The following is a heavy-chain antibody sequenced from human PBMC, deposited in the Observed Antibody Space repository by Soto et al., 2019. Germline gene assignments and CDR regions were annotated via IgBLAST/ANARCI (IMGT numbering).Heavy chain of an antibody. J-gene: IGHJ4*02. CDR2: IWYDGSNK. CDR3: ARLYTWIMDY. CDR1: GLNFRSYG. D-gene: IGHD5-12*01. Sequence: SXRRSWAACGLNFRSYGMHWFRQAPGKGLEWVAIIWYDGSNKYYADSVKGRFTISRDNSKNTLYLQIDSLRAEDTAVYYCARLYTWIMDYWGQGIMVTVSS. V-gene: IGHV3-33*01.